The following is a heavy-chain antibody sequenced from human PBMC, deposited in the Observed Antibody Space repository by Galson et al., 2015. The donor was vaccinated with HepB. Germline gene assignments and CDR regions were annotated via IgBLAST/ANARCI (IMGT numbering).Heavy chain of an antibody. CDR3: VYITETGNYYFDY. CDR1: GNRITNYW. J-gene: IGHJ4*02. V-gene: IGHV5-10-1*01. D-gene: IGHD1-7*01. CDR2: IDPSDSYT. Sequence: QSGAEVKKPGESLRISCQVSGNRITNYWITWVRQMPGRGLEWMGRIDPSDSYTNYSPSFRGHVTISADKSMNTAYLQWSSLKASDTAMYYCVYITETGNYYFDYWGQGALVTVSS.